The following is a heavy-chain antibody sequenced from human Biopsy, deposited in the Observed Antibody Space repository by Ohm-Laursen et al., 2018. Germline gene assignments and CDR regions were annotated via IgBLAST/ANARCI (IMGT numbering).Heavy chain of an antibody. D-gene: IGHD3-3*01. CDR1: GFTFDDHV. J-gene: IGHJ4*02. Sequence: SLRLSCAASGFTFDDHVMHWVRQAPGKGLEWVSGISWDGGSEGYADSVKGRFTISRDNAKNSLFLQMNSLTTEDTALYYCVRGYSSSWSGYLDHWGQGTLVTVSS. CDR3: VRGYSSSWSGYLDH. V-gene: IGHV3-9*01. CDR2: ISWDGGSE.